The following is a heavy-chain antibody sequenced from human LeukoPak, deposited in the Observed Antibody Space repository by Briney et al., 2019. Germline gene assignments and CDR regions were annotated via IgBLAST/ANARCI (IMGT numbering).Heavy chain of an antibody. J-gene: IGHJ4*02. CDR2: ISYDGSNK. D-gene: IGHD6-19*01. Sequence: GGSLRLSCAASGFTFSSYGMHWVRQAPGKGLEWVAVISYDGSNKYYADSVKGRFTISRDNSKNTLYLQMNSLRAEDTAVYYCARDMASGYSSGWYDYWGQGTLVTVSS. CDR3: ARDMASGYSSGWYDY. CDR1: GFTFSSYG. V-gene: IGHV3-30*19.